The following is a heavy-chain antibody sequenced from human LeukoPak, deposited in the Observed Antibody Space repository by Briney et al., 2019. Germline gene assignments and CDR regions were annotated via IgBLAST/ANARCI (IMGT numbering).Heavy chain of an antibody. D-gene: IGHD2-15*01. CDR3: ARVNRMVPGYCSGGTCPGDY. J-gene: IGHJ4*02. CDR1: GFTFSSYG. Sequence: GGSLRLSCAASGFTFSSYGMSWVPQAPGKGLEWVAYISSSSSNTYYADSVKGRFTISRDNAKNSLYLQMNSLRAEDTAVYYCARVNRMVPGYCSGGTCPGDYWGQGTLVTVSS. V-gene: IGHV3-48*01. CDR2: ISSSSSNT.